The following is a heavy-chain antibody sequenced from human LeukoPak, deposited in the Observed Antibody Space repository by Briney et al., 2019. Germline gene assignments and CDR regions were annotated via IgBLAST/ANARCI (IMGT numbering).Heavy chain of an antibody. Sequence: GGSLRLSCAASGFTFSNAWMSWVRQAPGKGLEWVSAISGSGGSTYYADSVKGRFTISRDNSKNTLYLQMNSLRAEDTAVYYCAKVGFGELLSYWGQGTLVTVSS. CDR2: ISGSGGST. V-gene: IGHV3-23*01. J-gene: IGHJ4*02. CDR1: GFTFSNAW. D-gene: IGHD3-10*01. CDR3: AKVGFGELLSY.